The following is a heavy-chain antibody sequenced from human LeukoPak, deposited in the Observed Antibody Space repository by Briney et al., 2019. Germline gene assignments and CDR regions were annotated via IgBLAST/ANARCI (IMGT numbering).Heavy chain of an antibody. J-gene: IGHJ4*02. Sequence: ASVKVSCKASGYTFTSYAMHWVRQAPGQRLEWMGWINAGNGNTKYSQKFQGRVTITRDTSASTAYMELSSLRSEDTAVYYCARTCYDSSGYLYYFDYWGQGTLVTVSS. CDR3: ARTCYDSSGYLYYFDY. V-gene: IGHV1-3*01. CDR2: INAGNGNT. D-gene: IGHD3-22*01. CDR1: GYTFTSYA.